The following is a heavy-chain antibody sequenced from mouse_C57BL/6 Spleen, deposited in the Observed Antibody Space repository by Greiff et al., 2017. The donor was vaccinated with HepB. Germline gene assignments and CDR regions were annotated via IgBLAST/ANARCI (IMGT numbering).Heavy chain of an antibody. V-gene: IGHV1-69*01. J-gene: IGHJ1*03. D-gene: IGHD1-1*01. CDR3: ARSLLTTVVAAGYFDV. CDR2: IDPSDSYT. Sequence: QVQLQQPGAELVMPGASVKLSCKASGYTFTSYWMHWVKQRPGQGLEWIGEIDPSDSYTNYNQKFKGKSKLTVDKSSSTSYMQLSSLTSEYSAVYYCARSLLTTVVAAGYFDVWGTGTTVTVSS. CDR1: GYTFTSYW.